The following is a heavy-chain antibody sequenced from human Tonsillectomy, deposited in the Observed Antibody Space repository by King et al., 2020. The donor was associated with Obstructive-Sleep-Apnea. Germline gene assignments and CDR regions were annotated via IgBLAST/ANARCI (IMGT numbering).Heavy chain of an antibody. V-gene: IGHV3-30*02. D-gene: IGHD6-13*01. CDR1: GFTFSSYG. Sequence: VQLVESGGGVVQPGRSLRLSCAASGFTFSSYGMHWVRQAPGKGLEWVAFIRYDGSNKYYADSVKGRFTISRHNSKNTLYLQMNSLRAEDTAVYYCANSGSRQPDYWGQGTLVTVSS. J-gene: IGHJ4*02. CDR2: IRYDGSNK. CDR3: ANSGSRQPDY.